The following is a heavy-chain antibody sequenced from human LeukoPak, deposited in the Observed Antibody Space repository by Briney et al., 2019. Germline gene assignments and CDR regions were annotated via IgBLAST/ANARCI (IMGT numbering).Heavy chain of an antibody. V-gene: IGHV3-11*03. CDR3: AAVFAYYDSSGYYTLGAFDI. J-gene: IGHJ3*02. CDR1: GFTFSDYY. CDR2: ISSSSSYT. D-gene: IGHD3-22*01. Sequence: GGSLRLSCAASGFTFSDYYMSWIRQAPGKGLEWVSYISSSSSYTNYADSVKGRFTISRDNAKNSLYLQMNSLRAEDTAVYYCAAVFAYYDSSGYYTLGAFDIWGQGTMVTVSS.